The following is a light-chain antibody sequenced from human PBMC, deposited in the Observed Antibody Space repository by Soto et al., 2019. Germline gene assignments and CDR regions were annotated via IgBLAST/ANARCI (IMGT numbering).Light chain of an antibody. CDR3: TSYAGTNNYVV. V-gene: IGLV2-8*01. Sequence: QSALTQPPSASGSPGQSVTISCTGTSSDVGGYNFVSWYQQHPGKAPKLIIYEVIKRPSGVPDRFSGSKSGNTASLTVSGLQAEDEAYYYCTSYAGTNNYVVFGGGTKLTVL. CDR1: SSDVGGYNF. CDR2: EVI. J-gene: IGLJ2*01.